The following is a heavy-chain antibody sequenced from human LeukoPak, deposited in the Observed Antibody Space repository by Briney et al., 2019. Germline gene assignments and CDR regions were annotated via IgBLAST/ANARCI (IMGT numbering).Heavy chain of an antibody. J-gene: IGHJ4*02. V-gene: IGHV3-23*05. CDR1: GFTFSSYA. CDR3: AEGGVTLMQGFDY. Sequence: GGSLRLSCAVSGFTFSSYAMHWVRQAPGKGLEWVSSITSTSSSTFYADSVKGRFTISRDNSKKTLHLQMNSVRAEDTAVYYCAEGGVTLMQGFDYWGQGTLVTVSS. D-gene: IGHD3-22*01. CDR2: ITSTSSST.